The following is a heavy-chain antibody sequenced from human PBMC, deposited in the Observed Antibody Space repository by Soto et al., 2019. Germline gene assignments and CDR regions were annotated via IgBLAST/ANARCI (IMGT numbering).Heavy chain of an antibody. Sequence: QVQLVESGGGEVQPGTSLRLSCIASGFIFSNNGMHWVRQAPGKGLEWVALVSHDGRKTFYADSVKGRLTIHRDNSKNTVYLHMNNLRPEDTAVYRCARDLRQGASGATVYGMDVWGQGTTVTVSS. J-gene: IGHJ6*02. D-gene: IGHD7-27*01. CDR3: ARDLRQGASGATVYGMDV. CDR2: VSHDGRKT. V-gene: IGHV3-30*03. CDR1: GFIFSNNG.